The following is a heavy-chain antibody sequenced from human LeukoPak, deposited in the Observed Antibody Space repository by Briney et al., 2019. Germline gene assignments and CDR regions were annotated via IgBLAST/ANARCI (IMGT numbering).Heavy chain of an antibody. D-gene: IGHD3-22*01. CDR2: INPNSGDT. V-gene: IGHV1-2*02. Sequence: ASVKVSCKASGYIFTGYYMHWVRQAPGQGLEWMGWINPNSGDTNYAQKFQGRVTMTRDTSISTAYMELSRLRSDDTAVYYCARIDYYDSSAVDYWGQGTLVTVSS. CDR1: GYIFTGYY. J-gene: IGHJ4*02. CDR3: ARIDYYDSSAVDY.